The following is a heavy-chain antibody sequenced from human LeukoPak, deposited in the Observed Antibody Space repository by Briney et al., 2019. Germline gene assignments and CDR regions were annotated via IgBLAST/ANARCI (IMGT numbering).Heavy chain of an antibody. J-gene: IGHJ4*02. Sequence: SETLSLTCTVSGGSISSSSYYWGWIRQPPGKGLEWIGSIYYSGSTYYNPSLKSRVTISVDTSKNQFPLKLSSVTAADTAVYYCARLDIGTVSSFDYWGQGTLVTVSS. V-gene: IGHV4-39*01. CDR1: GGSISSSSYY. CDR3: ARLDIGTVSSFDY. D-gene: IGHD4-11*01. CDR2: IYYSGST.